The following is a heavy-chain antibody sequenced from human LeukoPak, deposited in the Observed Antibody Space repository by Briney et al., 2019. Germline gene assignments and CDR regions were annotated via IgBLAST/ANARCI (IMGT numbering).Heavy chain of an antibody. V-gene: IGHV4-39*07. CDR3: ARSRRSWSTFDN. D-gene: IGHD6-13*01. CDR1: GGSISSSSYY. Sequence: SETLSLTCTVSGGSISSSSYYWGWIRQPPGKGLEWIGSIYYSGSTYYNPSLKSRVTISVDTSKNQFSLKLRSVTAADTAVYYCARSRRSWSTFDNWGQGTLVTVSS. CDR2: IYYSGST. J-gene: IGHJ4*02.